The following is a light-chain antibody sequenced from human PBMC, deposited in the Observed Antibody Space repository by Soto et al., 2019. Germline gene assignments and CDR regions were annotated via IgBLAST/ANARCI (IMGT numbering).Light chain of an antibody. CDR2: KAS. Sequence: DIQMTQSPSTLSASVGDRVTITCRASQRITGWLAWYQQKPGKAPNLLIYKASTLKSGVPSRFSGSGSGTEFTLTISSLQPDDFATYYCQQYNTFLTFGGGTKVDIK. V-gene: IGKV1-5*03. CDR3: QQYNTFLT. J-gene: IGKJ4*01. CDR1: QRITGW.